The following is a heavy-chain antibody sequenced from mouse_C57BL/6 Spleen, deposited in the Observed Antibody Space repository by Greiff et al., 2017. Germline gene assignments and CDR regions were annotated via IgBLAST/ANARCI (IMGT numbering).Heavy chain of an antibody. J-gene: IGHJ3*01. CDR3: AREGYDGTGFAY. CDR2: INPNNGGT. V-gene: IGHV1-26*01. CDR1: GYTFTDYY. Sequence: VQLQQSGPELVKPGASVKISCKASGYTFTDYYMNWVKQSHGKSLEWIGDINPNNGGTSYNQKFKGKATLTVDKSSSTAYMELRSLTSEDSAVYYCAREGYDGTGFAYWGQGTLVTVSA. D-gene: IGHD2-14*01.